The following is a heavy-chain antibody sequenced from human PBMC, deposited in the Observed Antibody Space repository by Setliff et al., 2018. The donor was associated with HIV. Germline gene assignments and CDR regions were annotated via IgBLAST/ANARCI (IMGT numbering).Heavy chain of an antibody. CDR3: ARVIKSAVLN. V-gene: IGHV4-59*02. CDR1: GGPVSPFS. CDR2: LYISGNT. Sequence: KTSETLSLTCSVSGGPVSPFSWTWVRQSPGKGLEWIGYLYISGNTDYNPSLRGRVTISRDTSKNEFSLILSSVTAADAGVYFCARVIKSAVLNWGRGTMVTVS. J-gene: IGHJ4*02.